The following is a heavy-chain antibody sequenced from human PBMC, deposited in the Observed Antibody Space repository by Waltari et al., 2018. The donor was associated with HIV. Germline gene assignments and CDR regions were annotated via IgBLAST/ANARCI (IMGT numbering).Heavy chain of an antibody. D-gene: IGHD3-10*01. CDR2: IYTGGST. CDR3: ARAELRRGGMDV. V-gene: IGHV3-53*02. J-gene: IGHJ6*02. Sequence: EVHLVETGGALIQPGGSLRLSCAASGFTVSSSYMSWVRQAPGKGLECVSLIYTGGSTFYADAVKGLFTISRDDSKNTLSLQMNSLRAEDTAVYYCARAELRRGGMDVWGQGTTVSVSS. CDR1: GFTVSSSY.